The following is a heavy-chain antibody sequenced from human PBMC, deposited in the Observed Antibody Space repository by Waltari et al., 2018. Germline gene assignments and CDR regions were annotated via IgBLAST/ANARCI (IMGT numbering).Heavy chain of an antibody. CDR3: ARENYFDY. CDR2: IKQDGSEK. J-gene: IGHJ4*02. V-gene: IGHV3-7*03. Sequence: EVQLVQSGGSLVQPGGSLRLSCAASGFRFSTFWMGCVRPAPGKGREWVANIKQDGSEKYYGDSVKGRFTISRDNAKNSLYLQMNSLRAEDTAVYYCARENYFDYWGQGMLVIVSS. CDR1: GFRFSTFW.